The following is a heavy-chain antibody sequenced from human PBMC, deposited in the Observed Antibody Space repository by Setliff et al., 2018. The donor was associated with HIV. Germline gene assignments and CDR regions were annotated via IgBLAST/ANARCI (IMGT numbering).Heavy chain of an antibody. CDR3: ARDGSRTTGATGYYYGLDV. CDR2: IYHSGNT. J-gene: IGHJ6*02. V-gene: IGHV4-39*07. D-gene: IGHD1-1*01. CDR1: GGSISSSSYY. Sequence: SETLSLTCTVSGGSISSSSYYWGWIRQPPGKGLEWIASIYHSGNTYYNPSLKSRVTISVDTSKNQFSLRLSSVTAADTAVYYCARDGSRTTGATGYYYGLDVWGQGTTVTVSS.